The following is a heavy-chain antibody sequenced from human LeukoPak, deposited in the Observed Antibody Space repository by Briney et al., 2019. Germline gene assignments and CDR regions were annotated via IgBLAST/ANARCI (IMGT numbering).Heavy chain of an antibody. CDR2: IYYSGST. V-gene: IGHV4-59*08. Sequence: SETLSLTCTVSGGSVSGYYWSWIRQPPGKGLEWIGYIYYSGSTDYNPSLKSRVTISSDTSKNQFSLKLSSVTAADTAVYYCARRGYSSGYYYLDYWGQGTLVTVSS. J-gene: IGHJ4*02. CDR3: ARRGYSSGYYYLDY. CDR1: GGSVSGYY. D-gene: IGHD6-19*01.